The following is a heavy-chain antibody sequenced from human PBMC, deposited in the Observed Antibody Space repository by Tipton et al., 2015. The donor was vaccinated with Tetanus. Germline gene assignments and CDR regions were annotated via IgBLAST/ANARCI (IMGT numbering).Heavy chain of an antibody. CDR3: AKFLAELNWDDAFDV. V-gene: IGHV3-23*01. CDR2: ISGGDNTR. CDR1: GFTFSRYA. J-gene: IGHJ3*01. D-gene: IGHD7-27*01. Sequence: SLRLSCAASGFTFSRYAMNWVRQAPGEGLEWVSSISGGDNTRYYADSVKGRFSISRVNSKNTLYLQMNSLGVDDTAVYYCAKFLAELNWDDAFDVWGHGTKVTVSS.